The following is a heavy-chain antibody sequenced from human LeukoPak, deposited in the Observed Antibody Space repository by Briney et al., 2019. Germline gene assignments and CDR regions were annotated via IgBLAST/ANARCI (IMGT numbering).Heavy chain of an antibody. CDR3: AKDQGDSSGYYYYLHDAFDI. D-gene: IGHD3-22*01. V-gene: IGHV3-74*01. J-gene: IGHJ3*02. Sequence: PGGSLRLSCEVSGFTFSNDWMHWVRQAPGKGLVWVSRISSDGTTTNYADSVKGRFTISRDNAKNTLYLQMNSLRAEDTAVYYCAKDQGDSSGYYYYLHDAFDIWGQGTMVTVSS. CDR1: GFTFSNDW. CDR2: ISSDGTTT.